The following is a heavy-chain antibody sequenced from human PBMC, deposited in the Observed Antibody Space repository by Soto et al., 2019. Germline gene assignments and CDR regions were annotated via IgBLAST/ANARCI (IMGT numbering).Heavy chain of an antibody. V-gene: IGHV1-18*04. Sequence: EASVKVSCKASGYTFTSDGISWVRQAPGQGLEWMGWISAYNGNTNYAQKLQGRVTMTTDTSTSTAYMELRSLRSDDTAVYYCARPKLQGGNYYYYGMDVWGQGTTVTVSS. CDR1: GYTFTSDG. J-gene: IGHJ6*02. D-gene: IGHD1-7*01. CDR2: ISAYNGNT. CDR3: ARPKLQGGNYYYYGMDV.